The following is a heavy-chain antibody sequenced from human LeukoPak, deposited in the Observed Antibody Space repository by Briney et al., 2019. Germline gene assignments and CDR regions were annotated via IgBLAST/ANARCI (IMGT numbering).Heavy chain of an antibody. V-gene: IGHV4-59*08. CDR3: ARHGGQIAVAGRKWVYNWFDP. CDR1: GGSISRYY. J-gene: IGHJ5*02. CDR2: IYSSGST. D-gene: IGHD6-19*01. Sequence: PSETLSLTCTVSGGSISRYYWSWIRQPPGKGLEWIGYIYSSGSTNYNPSLKSRVTISVDTSKNQFSLKLSSVTAADTAVYYCARHGGQIAVAGRKWVYNWFDPWGQGTLVTVSS.